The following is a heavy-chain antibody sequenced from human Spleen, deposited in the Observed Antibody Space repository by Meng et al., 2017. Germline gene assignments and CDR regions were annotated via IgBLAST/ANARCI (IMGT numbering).Heavy chain of an antibody. CDR1: GYTFTNYA. CDR2: IDPNSGVT. CDR3: ARDENISAAGKLFGDY. D-gene: IGHD6-13*01. J-gene: IGHJ4*02. Sequence: QGQLVQAGAEVKKPGASVKVSCKASGYTFTNYAMHWVRQAPGQGLEWMGRIDPNSGVTEYAHKFHGRVTVTGDTSISTAYMELRRLTSDDTAVYYCARDENISAAGKLFGDYWGQGTLVTVSS. V-gene: IGHV1-2*06.